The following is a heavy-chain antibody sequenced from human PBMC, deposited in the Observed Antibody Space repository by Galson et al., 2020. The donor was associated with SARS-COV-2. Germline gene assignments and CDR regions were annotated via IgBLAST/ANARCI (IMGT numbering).Heavy chain of an antibody. V-gene: IGHV4-34*01. D-gene: IGHD1-26*01. Sequence: SQASETLSLTCAVNGGSFGDYYWSWIRQPPGKGLEWIGEINHSGSSNYNPSLESRVTMSVDTSKRQFSLRLSSVTAADTAVYYCATKVPGRTFRFDYWGQGTLVTVSS. CDR2: INHSGSS. CDR3: ATKVPGRTFRFDY. J-gene: IGHJ4*02. CDR1: GGSFGDYY.